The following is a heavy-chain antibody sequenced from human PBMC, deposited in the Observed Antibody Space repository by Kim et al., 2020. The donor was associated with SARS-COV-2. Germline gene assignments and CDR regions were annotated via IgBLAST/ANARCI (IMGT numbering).Heavy chain of an antibody. Sequence: SLKSRVTLSVDTSKNQFSLKLSSVPAADTAVYYCARHKRYDFWSGYSLDYWGQGTLVTVSS. V-gene: IGHV4-39*01. D-gene: IGHD3-3*01. CDR3: ARHKRYDFWSGYSLDY. J-gene: IGHJ4*02.